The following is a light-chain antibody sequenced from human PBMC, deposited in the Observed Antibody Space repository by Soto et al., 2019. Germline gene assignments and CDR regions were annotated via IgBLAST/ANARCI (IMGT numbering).Light chain of an antibody. J-gene: IGKJ4*02. CDR3: QQSYKTPRT. CDR1: QRVXRY. CDR2: AAA. Sequence: MPMTQSAASLSPSVGEGVTITCQARQRVXRYFNCYQPKPGKAPKFRXDAAASLPSGGPSRCSGSGSATDFPLPISSLQPKDCATYYCQQSYKTPRTFGGGTKVE. V-gene: IGKV1-39*01.